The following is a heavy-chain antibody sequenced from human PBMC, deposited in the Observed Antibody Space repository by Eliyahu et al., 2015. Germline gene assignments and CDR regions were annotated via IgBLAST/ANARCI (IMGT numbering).Heavy chain of an antibody. CDR3: AHSDYDILTGYFAFDI. D-gene: IGHD3-9*01. V-gene: IGHV2-5*02. CDR1: GFPLSTXXVG. CDR2: IYWDDDK. J-gene: IGHJ3*02. Sequence: QITLKESGPTLVKPTQTLTLXCXXPGFPLSTXXVGVGWXRXPPGKALEWLALIYWDDDKRYSPSLKSRLTITKDTSKNQVVLTMTNMDPVDTATYYCAHSDYDILTGYFAFDIWGQGTMVTVSS.